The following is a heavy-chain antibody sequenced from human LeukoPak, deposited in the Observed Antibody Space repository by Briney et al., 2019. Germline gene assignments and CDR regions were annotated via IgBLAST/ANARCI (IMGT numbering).Heavy chain of an antibody. CDR3: ARPGIAVAGEFFDY. V-gene: IGHV3-21*01. J-gene: IGHJ4*02. D-gene: IGHD6-19*01. CDR1: GFTFSSYS. Sequence: GGSLRLSCAASGFTFSSYSMNWVRQAPGKGLEWVSFIRSSSSYIYYADSVKGRFTISRDNAKNSLYLQMNSLRAEDTAVYYCARPGIAVAGEFFDYWGQGTLVTVSS. CDR2: IRSSSSYI.